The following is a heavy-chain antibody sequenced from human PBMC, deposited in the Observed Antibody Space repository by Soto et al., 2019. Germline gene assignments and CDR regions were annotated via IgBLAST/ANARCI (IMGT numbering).Heavy chain of an antibody. CDR3: ARDLRKAIVGAKSGGEYFQH. CDR2: INAGNGNT. J-gene: IGHJ1*01. Sequence: RASVKVSCKASGYTFTSYAMHWVRQAPGQRLEWMGWINAGNGNTKYSQKFQGRVTITRDTSASTAYMELSSLRSEDTAVYYCARDLRKAIVGAKSGGEYFQHWGQGTLVTVSS. CDR1: GYTFTSYA. D-gene: IGHD1-26*01. V-gene: IGHV1-3*01.